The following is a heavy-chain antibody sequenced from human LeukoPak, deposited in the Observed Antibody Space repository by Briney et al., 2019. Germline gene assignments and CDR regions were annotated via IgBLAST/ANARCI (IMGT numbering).Heavy chain of an antibody. Sequence: ASVKVSCKASGYTFTSYYMHWVRQAPGQGLEWMGWINPNSGGTNYAQKFQGRVTMTRDTSISTAYMELSRLRSDDTAVYYCARPTAAAGTRFDYWGQGTLVTVSS. CDR3: ARPTAAAGTRFDY. CDR2: INPNSGGT. D-gene: IGHD6-13*01. CDR1: GYTFTSYY. J-gene: IGHJ4*02. V-gene: IGHV1-2*02.